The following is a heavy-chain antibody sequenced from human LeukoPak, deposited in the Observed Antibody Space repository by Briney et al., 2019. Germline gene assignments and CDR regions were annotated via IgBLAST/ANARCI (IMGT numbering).Heavy chain of an antibody. CDR2: INHSGST. Sequence: PSETLSLTCAVYGGSFSGYYWSWIRQPPGKGLEWIGEINHSGSTNYNPSLKSRVTISVDTSKNQFSLKLSSVTAADTAVYYCARVYDYVWGSYPYYYGMDVWGQGTTVTVSS. V-gene: IGHV4-34*01. D-gene: IGHD3-16*01. CDR3: ARVYDYVWGSYPYYYGMDV. CDR1: GGSFSGYY. J-gene: IGHJ6*02.